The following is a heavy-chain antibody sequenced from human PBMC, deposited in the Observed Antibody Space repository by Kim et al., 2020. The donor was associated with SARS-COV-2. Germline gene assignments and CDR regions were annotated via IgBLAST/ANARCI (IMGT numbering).Heavy chain of an antibody. CDR1: GFTFSSYW. D-gene: IGHD3-16*01. J-gene: IGHJ5*02. CDR2: ISTDGSST. CDR3: ARDFYDYVP. V-gene: IGHV3-74*01. Sequence: GGSLRLSCVASGFTFSSYWMHWVRQAPGKGLVWVSRISTDGSSTSYADSVKGRFTISRDNAKNTLYLQMNSLRAEDTAVYYCARDFYDYVPWGQGTLVTVSS.